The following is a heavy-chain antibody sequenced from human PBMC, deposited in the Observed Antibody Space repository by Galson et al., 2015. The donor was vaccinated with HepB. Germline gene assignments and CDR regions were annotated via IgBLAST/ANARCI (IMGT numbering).Heavy chain of an antibody. CDR2: ISSSGTT. D-gene: IGHD3-10*01. J-gene: IGHJ4*02. CDR1: GGSITSDGYY. V-gene: IGHV4-31*03. Sequence: TLSLTCTVSGGSITSDGYYWSWIRQHPGKGLEWIGYISSSGTTYYVPSLERRVTISVDTSKTQSFLNLRSVTYTDTAVYYCAREYFGSGSEPDYWGQGTLVTVSS. CDR3: AREYFGSGSEPDY.